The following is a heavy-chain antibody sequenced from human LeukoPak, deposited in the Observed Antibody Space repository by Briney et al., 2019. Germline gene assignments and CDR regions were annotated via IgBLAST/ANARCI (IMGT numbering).Heavy chain of an antibody. D-gene: IGHD4-17*01. Sequence: ASVKVSCKASGYTFTSYGISWVRQAPGQGLEWMGWISAYNGNTNYAQKLQGRVTMTTDTSTSTAYMELSSLRSEDTAVYYCANFDYEGPLGAFDIWGQGTMVTVSS. J-gene: IGHJ3*02. V-gene: IGHV1-18*01. CDR2: ISAYNGNT. CDR1: GYTFTSYG. CDR3: ANFDYEGPLGAFDI.